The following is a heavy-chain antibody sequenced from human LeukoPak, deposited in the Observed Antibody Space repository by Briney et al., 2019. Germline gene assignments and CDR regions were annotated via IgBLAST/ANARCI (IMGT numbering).Heavy chain of an antibody. J-gene: IGHJ6*03. D-gene: IGHD3-3*01. CDR1: GASMNKYY. Sequence: SETLSLTCTVSGASMNKYYWSWIRQPPGKGLEWIGYIHYGGNTNYSPSLRSRLTISVDRSNNQFSLSLTSVTAADTAVYYCARRSDLWSGFRSDYYYMDVWGNGTTVIVSS. CDR3: ARRSDLWSGFRSDYYYMDV. V-gene: IGHV4-59*08. CDR2: IHYGGNT.